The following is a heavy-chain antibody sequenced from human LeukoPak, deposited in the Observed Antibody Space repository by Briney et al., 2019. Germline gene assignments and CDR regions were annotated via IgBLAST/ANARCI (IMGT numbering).Heavy chain of an antibody. CDR2: INPGNGDT. V-gene: IGHV1-3*01. J-gene: IGHJ6*02. CDR3: SRDRWHCVVSCDSVYYYSLDV. CDR1: GYIFTNYA. D-gene: IGHD2-15*01. Sequence: GASVKVSCTASGYIFTNYAVQWVRQAPGQSLEWLGWINPGNGDTRYSQKFQGRVTMSIDTSATTAYMELDSLTAEDTAIYYCSRDRWHCVVSCDSVYYYSLDVWGQGTTVTVSS.